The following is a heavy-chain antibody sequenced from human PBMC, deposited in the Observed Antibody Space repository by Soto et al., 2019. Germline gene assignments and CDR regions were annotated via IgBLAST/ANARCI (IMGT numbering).Heavy chain of an antibody. CDR2: IHPDDSDT. J-gene: IGHJ6*02. CDR3: ARSPVLAPIDYYGMDV. V-gene: IGHV5-51*01. D-gene: IGHD4-17*01. Sequence: GESLKISCKGSGYIFTNYWIGWVRQMPGRGLEWMGIIHPDDSDTKYNPSFQGQVTFSADKSITTAYLHWSSLKASDTAIYYCARSPVLAPIDYYGMDVWGQGSTVTVSS. CDR1: GYIFTNYW.